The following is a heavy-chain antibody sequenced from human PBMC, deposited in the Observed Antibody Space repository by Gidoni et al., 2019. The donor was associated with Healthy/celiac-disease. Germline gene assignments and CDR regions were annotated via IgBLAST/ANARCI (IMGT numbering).Heavy chain of an antibody. CDR1: GFTFSSYA. CDR2: ISGSGGST. CDR3: AQGKWLVSGPYFDY. D-gene: IGHD6-19*01. V-gene: IGHV3-23*01. J-gene: IGHJ4*02. Sequence: EVQLLESGGGLVQPGGSLRLSCAASGFTFSSYAMSWVRQAPGKELEWVSAISGSGGSTYYADSVKGRFTISRDNSKNTLYLQMNSLRAEDTAVYYCAQGKWLVSGPYFDYWGQGTLVTVSS.